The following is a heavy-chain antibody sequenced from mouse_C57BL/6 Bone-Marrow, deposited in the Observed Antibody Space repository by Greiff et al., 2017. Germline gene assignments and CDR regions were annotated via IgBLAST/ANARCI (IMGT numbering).Heavy chain of an antibody. V-gene: IGHV14-4*01. CDR3: TTEGSHFDY. Sequence: EVKLMESGAELVRPGASVKLSCTASGFNIKDDYMHWVKQRPEQGLEWIGWIDPENGDTEYASKFQGKATITADTSSNTAYLQLSSLTSEDTAVYYCTTEGSHFDYWGQGTTLTVSS. CDR1: GFNIKDDY. J-gene: IGHJ2*01. CDR2: IDPENGDT.